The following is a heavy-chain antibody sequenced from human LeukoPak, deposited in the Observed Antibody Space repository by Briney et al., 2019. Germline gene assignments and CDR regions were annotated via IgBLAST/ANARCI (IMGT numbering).Heavy chain of an antibody. V-gene: IGHV3-53*01. CDR1: GFTFSNAW. Sequence: PGGSLRLSCAASGFTFSNAWMSWVRQAPGKGLEWVSVIYSGGDTYYADSVKGRFTVSRDNSKNTLYLQMNSLRAEDTAVYYCVRGEGGIAAAGTDCWGQGTLVTVSS. J-gene: IGHJ4*02. CDR2: IYSGGDT. D-gene: IGHD6-13*01. CDR3: VRGEGGIAAAGTDC.